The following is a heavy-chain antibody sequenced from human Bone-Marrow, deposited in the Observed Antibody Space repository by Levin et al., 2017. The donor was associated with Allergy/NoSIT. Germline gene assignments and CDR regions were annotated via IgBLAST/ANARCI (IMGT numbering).Heavy chain of an antibody. CDR1: GYSFINYW. Sequence: GGSLRLSCEGSGYSFINYWIGWVRQMPGKGLEWMGTIYPGDSDTRYSPSFQGQVTIPADKSISTAYLQWSSLKASDTAMYYCARHFGGVDTAMITWGQGTLVTVSS. V-gene: IGHV5-51*01. D-gene: IGHD5-18*01. CDR3: ARHFGGVDTAMIT. J-gene: IGHJ4*02. CDR2: IYPGDSDT.